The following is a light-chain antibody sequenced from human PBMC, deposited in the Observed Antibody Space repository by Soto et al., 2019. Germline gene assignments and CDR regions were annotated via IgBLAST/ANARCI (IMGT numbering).Light chain of an antibody. V-gene: IGLV1-47*01. CDR1: SSDIGSNY. J-gene: IGLJ2*01. CDR2: RNN. Sequence: QSVLTQPPSASGTPGQRVTISCSGSSSDIGSNYVYWYQQLPGTAPKLLIYRNNQRPSGVPDRFSGSKSGTSASLAISGLRSGDGADYFCAAWDDSLSGRGVFGGGTKLTVL. CDR3: AAWDDSLSGRGV.